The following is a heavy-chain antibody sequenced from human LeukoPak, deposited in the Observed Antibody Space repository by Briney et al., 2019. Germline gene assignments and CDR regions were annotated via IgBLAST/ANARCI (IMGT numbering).Heavy chain of an antibody. V-gene: IGHV4-34*01. CDR1: GGSFSGYY. Sequence: PSEXLSLTCAVCGGSFSGYYWSWIRQPPGKGLEWIGEINHSGSNNYNPSLTSRGTISVETTKKQFSLKLSSVTAADTAVYYCARGTLRYFDWLSSRNWFDPWGQGTLVTVSS. D-gene: IGHD3-9*01. J-gene: IGHJ5*02. CDR2: INHSGSN. CDR3: ARGTLRYFDWLSSRNWFDP.